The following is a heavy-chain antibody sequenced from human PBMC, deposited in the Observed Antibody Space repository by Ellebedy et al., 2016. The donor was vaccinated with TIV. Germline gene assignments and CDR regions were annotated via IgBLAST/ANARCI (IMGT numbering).Heavy chain of an antibody. CDR2: INYSGST. CDR3: ARRYSGSSYHYFDY. CDR1: GGSISSYY. Sequence: MPGGSLRLSCTVSGGSISSYYWTWIRQPPGQGLEWIGYINYSGSTHYNPSLKSRVTMSVDTSKRQLSLKLRSVTAADTAVYYCARRYSGSSYHYFDYWGQGTLVIVSS. D-gene: IGHD1-26*01. V-gene: IGHV4-59*08. J-gene: IGHJ4*02.